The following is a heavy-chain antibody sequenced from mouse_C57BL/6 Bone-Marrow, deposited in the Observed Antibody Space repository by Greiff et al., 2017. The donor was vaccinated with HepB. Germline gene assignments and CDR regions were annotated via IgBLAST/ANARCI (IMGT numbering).Heavy chain of an antibody. V-gene: IGHV2-4*01. CDR1: GFSLTSYG. Sequence: VHLVESGPGLVQPSQSLSITCTVSGFSLTSYGVHWVRQPPGKGLEWLGVIWSGGSTDYNAAFLSRLSISKDNSKSQVFFKMNSLQADDTAIYYCAKRWLPHDYAMDYWGQGTSVTVSS. CDR3: AKRWLPHDYAMDY. J-gene: IGHJ4*01. D-gene: IGHD2-3*01. CDR2: IWSGGST.